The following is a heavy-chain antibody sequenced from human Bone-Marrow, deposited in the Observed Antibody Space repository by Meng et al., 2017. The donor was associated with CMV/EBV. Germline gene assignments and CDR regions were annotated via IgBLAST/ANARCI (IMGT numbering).Heavy chain of an antibody. CDR2: IKNTGIS. D-gene: IGHD6-13*01. CDR3: ARVWYSSSWYGPWDYYYGMDV. J-gene: IGHJ6*02. CDR1: NESVNTYH. Sequence: GSLRLSCAVYNESVNTYHWSWIRQPPGKGLEWIGEIKNTGISNYNPSLKSRVTISVDTSKNQFSLRLSSVTAADTAVYYCARVWYSSSWYGPWDYYYGMDVWGQGTTVTVSS. V-gene: IGHV4-34*01.